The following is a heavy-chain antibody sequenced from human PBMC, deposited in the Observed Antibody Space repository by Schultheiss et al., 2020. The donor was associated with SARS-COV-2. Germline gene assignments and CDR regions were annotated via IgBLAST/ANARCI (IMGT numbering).Heavy chain of an antibody. V-gene: IGHV4-59*01. Sequence: SQTLSLTCTVSGGSISSYYWSWIRQPPGKGLEWIGYIYYSGSTIYNPSLKSRVTISVDTSKNQFSLKLSSVTAADTAVYYCARGGRYYDFWSGYSSYYYMDVWGKGTTVTVSS. CDR3: ARGGRYYDFWSGYSSYYYMDV. J-gene: IGHJ6*03. CDR1: GGSISSYY. D-gene: IGHD3-3*01. CDR2: IYYSGST.